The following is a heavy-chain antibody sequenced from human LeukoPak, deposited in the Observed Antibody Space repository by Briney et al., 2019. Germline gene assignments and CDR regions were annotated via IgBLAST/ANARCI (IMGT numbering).Heavy chain of an antibody. V-gene: IGHV4-31*03. CDR1: GGSISSGGYY. CDR2: IYYSGSA. CDR3: ARGQIQLWLQEYNWFDP. J-gene: IGHJ5*02. Sequence: SPSETLSLTCTVSGGSISSGGYYWSWIRQHPGKGLERIGYIYYSGSAYYNPSLKSRVTISVDTSKNQFSLKLSSVTAADTAVYYCARGQIQLWLQEYNWFDPWGQGTLVTVSS. D-gene: IGHD5-18*01.